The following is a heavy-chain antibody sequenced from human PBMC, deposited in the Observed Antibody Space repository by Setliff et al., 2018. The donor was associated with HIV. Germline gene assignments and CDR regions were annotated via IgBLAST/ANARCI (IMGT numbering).Heavy chain of an antibody. Sequence: SETLSLTCAVYGGSFSGHYWSWIRQPPGKGLEWIGEINHSGSTHYNPSLKSRVTILVDTSKNQFSLKVTSVTAADTAVYYCAGRDGYNRYYFDFWGQGTLVTVSS. D-gene: IGHD5-12*01. V-gene: IGHV4-34*01. CDR1: GGSFSGHY. CDR3: AGRDGYNRYYFDF. CDR2: INHSGST. J-gene: IGHJ4*02.